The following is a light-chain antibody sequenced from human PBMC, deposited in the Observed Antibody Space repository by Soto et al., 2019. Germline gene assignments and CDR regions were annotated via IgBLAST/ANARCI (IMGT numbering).Light chain of an antibody. J-gene: IGKJ1*01. Sequence: EIVMAQSPVTLCVSPGERATLSCRASQSVSSDLAWYQQKRGQAPRLLIYGASTRAIGIPVRFSGSGSGTEFTLTISSLQSEDFAVYYCQQYNKWPRTFGQGTKVDIK. V-gene: IGKV3-15*01. CDR2: GAS. CDR3: QQYNKWPRT. CDR1: QSVSSD.